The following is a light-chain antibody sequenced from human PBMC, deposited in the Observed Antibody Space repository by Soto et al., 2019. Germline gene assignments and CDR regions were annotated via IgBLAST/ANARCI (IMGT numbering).Light chain of an antibody. Sequence: QSVLTQPASVSGSPGQSITISCTGTSSDVGGYNYVSWYQQHPGKAPKLMIYDVSNRPSGVSNRFSGSKSGNTASLTISGLQAEDGADYYCSSYTRSSPYVFGTGTKLTVL. CDR2: DVS. J-gene: IGLJ1*01. V-gene: IGLV2-14*01. CDR3: SSYTRSSPYV. CDR1: SSDVGGYNY.